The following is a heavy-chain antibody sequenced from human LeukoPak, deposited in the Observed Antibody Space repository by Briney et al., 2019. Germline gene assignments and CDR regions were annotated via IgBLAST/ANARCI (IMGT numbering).Heavy chain of an antibody. Sequence: SGTLSLTCGVSGGSIITNHWWSWVRQPPGKGLEWIGEIYHSGSTNYNPSLMSRVTISVDKSRNQFSLNLNSVTAADTAVYYCARAWIASGSYYDDRGAFDYWGQGTLVTVSS. J-gene: IGHJ4*02. CDR2: IYHSGST. CDR1: GGSIITNHW. D-gene: IGHD1-26*01. V-gene: IGHV4-4*02. CDR3: ARAWIASGSYYDDRGAFDY.